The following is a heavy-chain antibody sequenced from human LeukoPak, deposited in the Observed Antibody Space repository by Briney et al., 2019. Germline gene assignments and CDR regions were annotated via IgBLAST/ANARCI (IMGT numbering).Heavy chain of an antibody. D-gene: IGHD1-14*01. CDR3: ARSNPNRNALDL. J-gene: IGHJ3*01. CDR2: IKKDGSEE. V-gene: IGHV3-7*03. Sequence: GGSLRLSCAASGFNFNSYLMSWVRQAPGMGLEWVANIKKDGSEENSLDSVKGRFTVSRDNAKNTLYLQMNSLRGEDTAIYYCARSNPNRNALDLWGQGTMVTISS. CDR1: GFNFNSYL.